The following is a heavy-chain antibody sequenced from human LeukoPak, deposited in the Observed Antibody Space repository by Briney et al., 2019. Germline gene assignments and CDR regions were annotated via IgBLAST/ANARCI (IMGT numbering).Heavy chain of an antibody. CDR3: ARDQSENYYGSGSYSPDAFDI. J-gene: IGHJ3*02. CDR2: IIPIFGTA. V-gene: IGHV1-69*13. D-gene: IGHD3-10*01. Sequence: ASVKVSCKASGGTFSSYAISWVRQAPGQGLEWMGGIIPIFGTANYAQKFQGGVTITADESTSTAYMELSSLRSGDTAVYYCARDQSENYYGSGSYSPDAFDIWGQGTMVTVSS. CDR1: GGTFSSYA.